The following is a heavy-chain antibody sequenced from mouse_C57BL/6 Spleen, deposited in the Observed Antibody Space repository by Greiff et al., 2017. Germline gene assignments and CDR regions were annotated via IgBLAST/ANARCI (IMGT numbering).Heavy chain of an antibody. J-gene: IGHJ1*03. CDR1: GFTFTDYY. CDR3: ARWLLPRYWYFDV. Sequence: EVMLVESGGGLVQPGGSLSLSCAASGFTFTDYYMSWVRQPPGKALEWLGFIRNKANGYTTEYSASVKGRFTISRDNSQSILYLQMNALRAEDSATYYCARWLLPRYWYFDVWGTGTTVTVSS. D-gene: IGHD2-3*01. V-gene: IGHV7-3*01. CDR2: IRNKANGYTT.